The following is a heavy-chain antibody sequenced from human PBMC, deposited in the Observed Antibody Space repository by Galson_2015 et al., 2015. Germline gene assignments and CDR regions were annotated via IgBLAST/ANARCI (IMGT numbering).Heavy chain of an antibody. CDR3: ARWYSSVWTFDY. CDR1: GFTFSSYS. J-gene: IGHJ4*02. Sequence: SLRLSCAASGFTFSSYSMNWVRQAPGKGLEWVSYISSSSSTMYYADSVKGRFTISRDNAKNSLYLQMNSLRAEDTAVYYCARWYSSVWTFDYWGQGTLVTVSS. V-gene: IGHV3-48*01. CDR2: ISSSSSTM. D-gene: IGHD6-19*01.